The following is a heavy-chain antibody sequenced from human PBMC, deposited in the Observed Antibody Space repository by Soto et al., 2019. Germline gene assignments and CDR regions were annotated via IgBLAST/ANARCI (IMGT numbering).Heavy chain of an antibody. D-gene: IGHD5-18*01. Sequence: ASVKVSCKASGYTFTGYYMHWVRQAPGQGLEWMGWINPNSGGTNYAQKFQGWVTMTRDTSISTAYMELSRLRSDDTAVYYCARDRLGIVATVVDTAMVNNWFDPWGQGTLVTVSS. CDR1: GYTFTGYY. V-gene: IGHV1-2*04. CDR2: INPNSGGT. J-gene: IGHJ5*02. CDR3: ARDRLGIVATVVDTAMVNNWFDP.